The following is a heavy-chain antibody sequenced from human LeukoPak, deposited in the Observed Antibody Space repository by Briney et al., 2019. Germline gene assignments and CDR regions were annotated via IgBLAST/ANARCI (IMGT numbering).Heavy chain of an antibody. CDR3: AKDGGPIIRFLISGPGY. CDR1: GYSFTDYY. CDR2: INSNSGDT. J-gene: IGHJ4*02. Sequence: AASVKVSCKASGYSFTDYYIHWVRQAPGQGLEWMGWINSNSGDTNYAQKFQGRVTMTRDTSISTAYMELNSLRPDDTAMYYCAKDGGPIIRFLISGPGYWGQGTRVTVSS. D-gene: IGHD5-12*01. V-gene: IGHV1-2*02.